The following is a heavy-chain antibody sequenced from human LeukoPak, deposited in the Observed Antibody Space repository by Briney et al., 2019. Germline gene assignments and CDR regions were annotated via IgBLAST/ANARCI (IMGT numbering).Heavy chain of an antibody. J-gene: IGHJ5*02. V-gene: IGHV1-8*01. D-gene: IGHD4-17*01. CDR1: GYTFTSYD. CDR3: ARADFGDYALDP. Sequence: ASVKVSCKASGYTFTSYDINWVRQATGQGLEWMGWVNPNSGNTGYAQRFQGRVTMTRNTSINTAYMELSSLRSEDTAVFYCARADFGDYALDPWGQGTQVTVSS. CDR2: VNPNSGNT.